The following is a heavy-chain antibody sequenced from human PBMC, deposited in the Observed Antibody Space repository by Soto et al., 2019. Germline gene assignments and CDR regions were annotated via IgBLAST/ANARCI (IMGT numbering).Heavy chain of an antibody. D-gene: IGHD2-15*01. CDR1: GFTFNSFA. J-gene: IGHJ6*02. V-gene: IGHV3-23*01. Sequence: PGGSLRLSCAASGFTFNSFAMSWVRQAPGKGLEWVSGISASGGGIYYADSVKGRFTFSRDNSKSTMYLQMNSLRAEDTAVYYCARRRGTGISGGTYYGFDVWGQGTTVTVSS. CDR3: ARRRGTGISGGTYYGFDV. CDR2: ISASGGGI.